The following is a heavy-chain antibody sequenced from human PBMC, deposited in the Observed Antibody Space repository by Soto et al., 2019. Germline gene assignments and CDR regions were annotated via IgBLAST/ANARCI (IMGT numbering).Heavy chain of an antibody. J-gene: IGHJ4*02. CDR2: IYWDDDK. D-gene: IGHD1-26*01. Sequence: QITLKESGPTLVQPTQTLTLTCTFSGFSLSTSGVGVGWIRQPPGKALEWLALIYWDDDKSYSPSLKSRLTIPKGPSKNHAVPTTTHLEPVGTATYYRAHRPRETAGGFGHRGQGTPGTRSS. CDR3: AHRPRETAGGFGH. V-gene: IGHV2-5*02. CDR1: GFSLSTSGVG.